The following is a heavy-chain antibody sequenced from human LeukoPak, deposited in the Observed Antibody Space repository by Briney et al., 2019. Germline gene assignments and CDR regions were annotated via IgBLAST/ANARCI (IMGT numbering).Heavy chain of an antibody. D-gene: IGHD4-11*01. Sequence: SVKVSCKASGDSFRRSAISWVPQTPGQGLEWMGGIIPMFGTPNYAQKFRGRVSMTTEESTSTAYMELSSLRSEDTAVYYCTKTSQSPVTPGAFDIWGQGTMVTVSS. V-gene: IGHV1-69*05. CDR2: IIPMFGTP. CDR3: TKTSQSPVTPGAFDI. J-gene: IGHJ3*02. CDR1: GDSFRRSA.